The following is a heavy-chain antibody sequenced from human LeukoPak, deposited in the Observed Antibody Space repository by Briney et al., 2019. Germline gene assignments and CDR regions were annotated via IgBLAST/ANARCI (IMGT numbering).Heavy chain of an antibody. J-gene: IGHJ3*02. CDR2: IYYSGST. Sequence: PSETLSLTCAVSGGSLSSYFWSWVRQPPGQGLEWIGYIYYSGSTNYNPSLKSRVTISVGTSKNQFSRKLSSVTAADTAVYYCATPYISGWYLAFHIWGQGTMVTVSS. D-gene: IGHD6-19*01. CDR1: GGSLSSYF. V-gene: IGHV4-59*08. CDR3: ATPYISGWYLAFHI.